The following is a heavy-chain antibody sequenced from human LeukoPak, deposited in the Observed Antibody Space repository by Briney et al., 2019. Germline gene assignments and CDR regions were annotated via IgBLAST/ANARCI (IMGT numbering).Heavy chain of an antibody. Sequence: SETLSLTCTVSGGSISSYYWSWIRQPPGKGLGWIGYIYYSGSTNQNPSLTSRVTISVDTSKNQFSLKLSSVTAADTAVYYCARDGRTSEDYYYVMDVWGQGTTVTVSS. J-gene: IGHJ6*02. CDR2: IYYSGST. CDR1: GGSISSYY. CDR3: ARDGRTSEDYYYVMDV. V-gene: IGHV4-59*01.